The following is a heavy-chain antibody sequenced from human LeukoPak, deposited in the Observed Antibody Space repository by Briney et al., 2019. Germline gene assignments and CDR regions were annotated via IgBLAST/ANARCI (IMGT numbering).Heavy chain of an antibody. Sequence: PGGSLRLSCAASGFSFSSYTTNWVRQAPGKGLEWVSSISSSSSYIYYADSLKGRFTISRDNAKNSLYLQMNSLRAEDTAVYYCARDGRRRDYCDSGSCYWYFDLWGRGTLVTVSS. CDR2: ISSSSSYI. J-gene: IGHJ2*01. CDR1: GFSFSSYT. V-gene: IGHV3-21*01. CDR3: ARDGRRRDYCDSGSCYWYFDL. D-gene: IGHD2-15*01.